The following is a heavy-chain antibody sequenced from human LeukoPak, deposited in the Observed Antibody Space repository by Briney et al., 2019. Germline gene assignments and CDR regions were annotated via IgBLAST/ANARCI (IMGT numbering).Heavy chain of an antibody. V-gene: IGHV4-59*12. Sequence: SETLSLTCSVSGGSIRSYFWSWIRQPAGKGLEWIGSIYYSGSTYYNPSLKSRVTISVDTSKSQFSLKLSSVTAADTAVYYCARSSNYDFWSGYYFDYWGQGTLVTVSS. J-gene: IGHJ4*02. CDR1: GGSIRSYF. D-gene: IGHD3-3*01. CDR2: IYYSGST. CDR3: ARSSNYDFWSGYYFDY.